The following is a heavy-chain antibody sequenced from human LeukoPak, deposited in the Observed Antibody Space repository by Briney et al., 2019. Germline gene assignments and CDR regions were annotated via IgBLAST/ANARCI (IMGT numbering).Heavy chain of an antibody. CDR3: FRRGSYSDAFDI. D-gene: IGHD1-26*01. V-gene: IGHV3-21*01. J-gene: IGHJ3*02. Sequence: PGGALILSCAAAGVIFSSYTRKWVGQAPGKGREGGAYISSSSHYIYYADSVKGRCTIFREDDKNSLYLQINSRRAVDATGLYFFRRGSYSDAFDIWGQGTMVPVSS. CDR1: GVIFSSYT. CDR2: ISSSSHYI.